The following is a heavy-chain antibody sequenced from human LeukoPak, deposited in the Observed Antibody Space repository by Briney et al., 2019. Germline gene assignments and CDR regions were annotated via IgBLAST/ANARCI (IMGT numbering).Heavy chain of an antibody. CDR3: ARDEVATISDY. D-gene: IGHD5-12*01. CDR2: IPYDGRNK. Sequence: GGSLRLSCVASGFTFSSYAMHWVRQAPGKGLEWVAVIPYDGRNKYYADSVKGRFTISRDNTRNTLYLQMNSLRVEDTAVYYCARDEVATISDYWGQGTLVTVSS. J-gene: IGHJ4*02. V-gene: IGHV3-30*04. CDR1: GFTFSSYA.